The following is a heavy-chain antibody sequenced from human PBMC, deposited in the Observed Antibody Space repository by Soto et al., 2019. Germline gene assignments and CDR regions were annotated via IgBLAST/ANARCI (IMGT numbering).Heavy chain of an antibody. J-gene: IGHJ5*02. Sequence: VVSLRLSCEASGFTCSDYYMSWVRQAPGKGLDWVSVIYSGGNSYYAVSVQGRFTISRDNSKNTVYLQMNSLRGEDTAIYYCARLGPYGSETYSFRYNWFDPWGQGTLVTVSS. D-gene: IGHD3-10*01. CDR2: IYSGGNS. CDR1: GFTCSDYY. V-gene: IGHV3-53*01. CDR3: ARLGPYGSETYSFRYNWFDP.